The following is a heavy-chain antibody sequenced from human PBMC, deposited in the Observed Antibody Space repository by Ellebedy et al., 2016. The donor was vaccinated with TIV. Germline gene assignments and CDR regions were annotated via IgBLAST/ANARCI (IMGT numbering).Heavy chain of an antibody. J-gene: IGHJ4*02. CDR2: IYYSGST. Sequence: MPSETLSLTCTVSGGSIGSYYWSWIRQPPGKGLEWIGYIYYSGSTNYNPSLKSRVTISVDTSKNQFSLKLSSVTAADTAVYYCANNRYFNYWGQGTLVTVSS. D-gene: IGHD1-14*01. CDR3: ANNRYFNY. CDR1: GGSIGSYY. V-gene: IGHV4-59*08.